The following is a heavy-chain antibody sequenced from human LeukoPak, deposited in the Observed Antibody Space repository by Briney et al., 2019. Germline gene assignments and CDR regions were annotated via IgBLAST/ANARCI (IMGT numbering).Heavy chain of an antibody. J-gene: IGHJ4*02. CDR1: GYSFTTYW. CDR2: IHPSDSAT. V-gene: IGHV5-10-1*01. D-gene: IGHD3-22*01. Sequence: GESLKISCKGSGYSFTTYWISWVRQMPGEGPEWMGRIHPSDSATNSSPSFQGHVTFSTDKSISTAYPQWTSLKASDTAIYFCARHYYNDNTLLDFWGQGTLVTVSS. CDR3: ARHYYNDNTLLDF.